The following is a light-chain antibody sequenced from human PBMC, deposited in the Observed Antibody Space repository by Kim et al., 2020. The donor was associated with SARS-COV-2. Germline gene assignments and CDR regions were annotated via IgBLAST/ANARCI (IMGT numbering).Light chain of an antibody. V-gene: IGLV3-21*04. J-gene: IGLJ1*01. CDR1: NSGSKN. CDR2: HDS. CDR3: QVWDGSTDHYV. Sequence: SYELTQPPSVSVAPGEAAKIPCAGNNSGSKNVQWYQQRAGQAPVLVISHDSDRPSEIPDRFSGSNSGNTATLTISRVEAGDEADYYCQVWDGSTDHYVFGTGTKVTVL.